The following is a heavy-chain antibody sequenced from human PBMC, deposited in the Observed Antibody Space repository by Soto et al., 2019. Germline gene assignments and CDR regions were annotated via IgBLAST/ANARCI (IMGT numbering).Heavy chain of an antibody. V-gene: IGHV4-34*01. Sequence: LSLTCAVYGGSFSGYYWSWIRQPPGKGLEWIGEINHSGSTNYNPSLKSRVTISVDTSKNQFSLKLSSVTAADTAVYYCARIGAAAGMYYYYYGMDVWGQGTTVTVS. CDR2: INHSGST. CDR1: GGSFSGYY. D-gene: IGHD6-13*01. J-gene: IGHJ6*02. CDR3: ARIGAAAGMYYYYYGMDV.